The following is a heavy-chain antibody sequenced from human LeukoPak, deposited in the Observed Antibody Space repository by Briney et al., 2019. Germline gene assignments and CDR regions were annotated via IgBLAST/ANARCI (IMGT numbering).Heavy chain of an antibody. CDR1: GFTFSSYE. CDR3: ARGRGSSSSWHGDY. J-gene: IGHJ4*02. Sequence: GGSLRLSCAASGFTFSSYEMNWVRQAPGKGLEWVSYISSSGSTIYYADSVKGRFTISRDNAKNSLYLQMNSLRAEDTAVYYCARGRGSSSSWHGDYWGQGTLVTVSS. CDR2: ISSSGSTI. D-gene: IGHD6-13*01. V-gene: IGHV3-48*03.